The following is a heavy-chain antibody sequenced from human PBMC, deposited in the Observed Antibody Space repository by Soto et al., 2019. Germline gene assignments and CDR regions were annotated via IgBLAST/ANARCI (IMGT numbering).Heavy chain of an antibody. CDR3: ARVAWATVTQYYFDY. Sequence: QVQLVQSRAEVKKPGASVKVSCKASGYTFTSYGISWVRQAPGQGLEWMGWISAYNGNTNYAQKLQGRVTMTTDTSTSTAYMELRSLRSDDTAVYYCARVAWATVTQYYFDYWGQGTLVTVSS. V-gene: IGHV1-18*01. CDR1: GYTFTSYG. CDR2: ISAYNGNT. J-gene: IGHJ4*02. D-gene: IGHD4-17*01.